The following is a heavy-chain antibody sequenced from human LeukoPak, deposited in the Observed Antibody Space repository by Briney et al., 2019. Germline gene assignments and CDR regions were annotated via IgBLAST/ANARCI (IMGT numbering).Heavy chain of an antibody. CDR1: GGTFSSYA. CDR2: IIPTFGTA. J-gene: IGHJ4*02. V-gene: IGHV1-69*05. D-gene: IGHD2-15*01. CDR3: ARIRRNCSGGSCYTLDY. Sequence: VASVKVSCKASGGTFSSYAISWVRQAPGQGLEWMGGIIPTFGTANYAQKFQGRVTITTDESTSTAYMELSSLRSEDTAVYYCARIRRNCSGGSCYTLDYWGQGTLVTVSS.